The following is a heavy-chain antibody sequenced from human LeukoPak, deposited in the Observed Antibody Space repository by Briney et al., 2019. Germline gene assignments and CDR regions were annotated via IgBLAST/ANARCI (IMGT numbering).Heavy chain of an antibody. CDR3: ARDHDYGDLNDY. CDR2: ISGSGDST. CDR1: GFTFSSYA. D-gene: IGHD4-17*01. J-gene: IGHJ4*02. Sequence: PGGSLRLSCAASGFTFSSYAMSWVRQAPRKGLEWVSAISGSGDSTLDADSVKGRFTISRDNAKNSLYLQMNSLRAEDTAVYYCARDHDYGDLNDYWGQGTLVTVSS. V-gene: IGHV3-23*01.